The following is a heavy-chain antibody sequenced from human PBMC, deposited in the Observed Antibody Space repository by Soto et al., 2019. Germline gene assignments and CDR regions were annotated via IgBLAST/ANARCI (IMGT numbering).Heavy chain of an antibody. CDR1: GFTFDDYA. Sequence: GGSLRLSCAASGFTFDDYAMHWVRQAPGKGLEWVSGISWNSDSIGYADSVKGRFTISRDNAKNSLYLQMNSLRAEDTALYYCAKDSGYDYIWGSYRLFDYWGQGTLVTVSS. V-gene: IGHV3-9*01. CDR3: AKDSGYDYIWGSYRLFDY. CDR2: ISWNSDSI. J-gene: IGHJ4*02. D-gene: IGHD3-16*02.